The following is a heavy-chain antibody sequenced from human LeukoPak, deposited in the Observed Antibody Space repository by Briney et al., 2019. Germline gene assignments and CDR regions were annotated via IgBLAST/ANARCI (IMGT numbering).Heavy chain of an antibody. CDR2: IRQDGNEK. V-gene: IGHV3-7*03. CDR3: ARDKGADEGPKFDY. CDR1: GFTFSSYW. D-gene: IGHD1-26*01. Sequence: GGSLRLSCAASGFTFSSYWMSWVRQAPGKGLEWVANIRQDGNEKYYVDSVKGRFTISRDNAKHSLYLQMNSLRAEDTALYYCARDKGADEGPKFDYWGQGTLVTVSS. J-gene: IGHJ4*02.